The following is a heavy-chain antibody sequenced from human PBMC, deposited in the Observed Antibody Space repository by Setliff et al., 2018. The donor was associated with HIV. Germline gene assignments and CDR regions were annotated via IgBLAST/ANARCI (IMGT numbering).Heavy chain of an antibody. D-gene: IGHD3-10*01. Sequence: PSETLSLTCTLSGGSFGVYRWSWIRQSAGRGLEWIGRIDSSGTTDNKPSLKGRVAISVDTSRNQFSLRVTSLTAADTSVYFCARDRHSSGLGRYGPWGPGILVTVSS. J-gene: IGHJ5*02. V-gene: IGHV4-4*07. CDR2: IDSSGTT. CDR3: ARDRHSSGLGRYGP. CDR1: GGSFGVYR.